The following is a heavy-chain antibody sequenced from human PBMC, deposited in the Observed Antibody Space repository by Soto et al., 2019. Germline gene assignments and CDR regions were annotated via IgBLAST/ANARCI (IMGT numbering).Heavy chain of an antibody. Sequence: SVKVSCKASGGTFSSYAISWVRQAPGQGLEWMGGIIPIFGTANYAQKFQGRVTITADESTSTAYMELSSLRSEDTAVYYCARDIVNPYYYYYYGMDVWGQGTTVTVS. CDR3: ARDIVNPYYYYYYGMDV. CDR2: IIPIFGTA. D-gene: IGHD2-21*01. V-gene: IGHV1-69*13. CDR1: GGTFSSYA. J-gene: IGHJ6*02.